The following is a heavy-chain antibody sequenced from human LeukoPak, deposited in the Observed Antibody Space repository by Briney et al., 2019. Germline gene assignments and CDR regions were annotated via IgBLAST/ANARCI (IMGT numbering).Heavy chain of an antibody. CDR3: AKDSSAVAGPEGSYDI. D-gene: IGHD6-19*01. CDR2: ISGSGGRT. V-gene: IGHV3-23*01. CDR1: GFTFSSSA. J-gene: IGHJ3*02. Sequence: PGGSLRLSCAASGFTFSSSALSWVRQAPGKGLEWVSAISGSGGRTYYADSVKGRFTISRDNSRNSLFLQMNSLKDEDTAVYYYAKDSSAVAGPEGSYDIWGQGTMVTVSS.